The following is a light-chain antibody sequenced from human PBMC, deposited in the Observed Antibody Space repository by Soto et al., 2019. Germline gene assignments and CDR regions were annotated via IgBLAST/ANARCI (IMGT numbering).Light chain of an antibody. V-gene: IGLV2-14*01. CDR3: SSYTLRNTLVL. CDR1: SSDVGGYNF. CDR2: EVS. J-gene: IGLJ3*02. Sequence: QSALTQPASVSGSPGQSITISCTGTSSDVGGYNFVSWYQQHPGKAPRLIIYEVSSRPSEVSCRFSGSKSGNTASLTISGLQAEDEADYYCSSYTLRNTLVLFGGGTKLTVL.